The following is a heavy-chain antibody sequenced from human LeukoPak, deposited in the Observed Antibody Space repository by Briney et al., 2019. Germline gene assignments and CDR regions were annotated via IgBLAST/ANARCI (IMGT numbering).Heavy chain of an antibody. CDR1: GFNFRIHT. D-gene: IGHD1-26*01. J-gene: IGHJ4*02. Sequence: GRSLRLSCSASGFNFRIHTMHWVRQAPGKGLEYVSSIISTGGTTYYADSLKGRFTISRDNSENTVYLQMRSLRPEDTAIYYCVKDLGGTFSFDYWGQGTLVTVSS. CDR2: IISTGGTT. V-gene: IGHV3-64D*09. CDR3: VKDLGGTFSFDY.